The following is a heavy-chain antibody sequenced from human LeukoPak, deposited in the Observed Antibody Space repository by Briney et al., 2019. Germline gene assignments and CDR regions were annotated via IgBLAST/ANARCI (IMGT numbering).Heavy chain of an antibody. CDR2: ISAYNGNT. V-gene: IGHV1-18*01. CDR3: AIEGGGYYDSSGYYYED. J-gene: IGHJ4*02. CDR1: GYTFTSYG. D-gene: IGHD3-22*01. Sequence: ASVKVSCKASGYTFTSYGISWLRQAPGQGLGGMGWISAYNGNTNYAQKLQGRVTMTTDTSTSTDYMELRSLRSDDTAVYYCAIEGGGYYDSSGYYYEDWGQGNLVTVSS.